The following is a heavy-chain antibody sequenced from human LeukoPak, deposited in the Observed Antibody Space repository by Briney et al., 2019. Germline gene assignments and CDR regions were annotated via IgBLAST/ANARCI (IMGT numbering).Heavy chain of an antibody. D-gene: IGHD3-22*01. J-gene: IGHJ4*02. Sequence: SVKVSCKASGGTFSSYAISWVRQAPGQGLEWMGGIIPIFGTANYAQKFQGRVTITADKSTSTAYMELSSLRFEDTAVYYCALYYYDSSGYSDYWGQGTLVTASS. CDR1: GGTFSSYA. CDR3: ALYYYDSSGYSDY. CDR2: IIPIFGTA. V-gene: IGHV1-69*06.